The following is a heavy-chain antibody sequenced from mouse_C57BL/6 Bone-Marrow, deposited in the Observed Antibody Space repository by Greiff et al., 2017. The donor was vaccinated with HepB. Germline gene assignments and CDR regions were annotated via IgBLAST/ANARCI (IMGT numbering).Heavy chain of an antibody. Sequence: VQLQQSGAELAKPGASVKLSCKASGYTFTSYWMHWVQQSPGQGLEWIGYINPSSGYTKYNQKFKDKATLTADKSTSTAYMQLSSLTYEDSAVYYCTAQAAWFAYWGQGTLVTVSA. CDR1: GYTFTSYW. V-gene: IGHV1-7*01. J-gene: IGHJ3*01. CDR2: INPSSGYT. CDR3: TAQAAWFAY. D-gene: IGHD3-2*02.